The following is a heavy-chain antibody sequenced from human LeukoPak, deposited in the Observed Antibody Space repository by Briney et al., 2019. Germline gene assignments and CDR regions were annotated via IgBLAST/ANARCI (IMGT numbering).Heavy chain of an antibody. D-gene: IGHD2-2*01. V-gene: IGHV1-2*02. Sequence: ASVKVSCKASGNTFTGNYMHWVRQAPGQGLEWMGWINPRIGGTNYAQKFQGRVTMTRDTSISTAYMELSSLRFDDTALYYCARGSGTSWFDYWGQGTLVTVSS. CDR2: INPRIGGT. J-gene: IGHJ4*02. CDR3: ARGSGTSWFDY. CDR1: GNTFTGNY.